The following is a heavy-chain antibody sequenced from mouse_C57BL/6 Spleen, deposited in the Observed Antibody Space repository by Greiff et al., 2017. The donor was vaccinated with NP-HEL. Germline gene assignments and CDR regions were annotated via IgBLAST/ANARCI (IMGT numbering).Heavy chain of an antibody. CDR2: IDPSDSYT. D-gene: IGHD2-1*01. CDR3: ARGGYGNYFDY. V-gene: IGHV1-69*01. Sequence: VQLQQPGAELVMPGASVKLSCKASGYTFTSYWMHWVKQRPGQGLEWIGEIDPSDSYTNYNQKFKGKSTLTVDKSSSTAYMQLSSLTSEDSAVYYCARGGYGNYFDYWGQGTTLTVSS. J-gene: IGHJ2*01. CDR1: GYTFTSYW.